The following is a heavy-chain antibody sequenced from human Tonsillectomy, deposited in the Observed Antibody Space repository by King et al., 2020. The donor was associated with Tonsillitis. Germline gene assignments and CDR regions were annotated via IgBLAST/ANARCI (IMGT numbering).Heavy chain of an antibody. Sequence: VQLLESGGGLVQPGGSLRLSCAASGFTFSNYAMTWVRQAPGKGLEWVSVIYSGGGSKYYADSVKGRFTISRDNSRNTVYLQMSSLRADDTAVYYCAKDLLTTAGGDSFDFWGQGTMVTVSS. CDR1: GFTFSNYA. J-gene: IGHJ3*01. D-gene: IGHD6-13*01. CDR2: IYSGGGSK. CDR3: AKDLLTTAGGDSFDF. V-gene: IGHV3-23*03.